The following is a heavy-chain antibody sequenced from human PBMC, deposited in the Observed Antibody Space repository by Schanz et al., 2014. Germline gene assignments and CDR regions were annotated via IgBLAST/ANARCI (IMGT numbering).Heavy chain of an antibody. CDR1: GYTLKDHA. V-gene: IGHV1-3*01. D-gene: IGHD6-13*01. CDR3: ARDLIAAAESWFDP. J-gene: IGHJ5*02. Sequence: QGQLVQSGAEVKKPGASVKVSCQASGYTLKDHAMHWVRQAPGQSLEWLGWINPANGNTHYSPRLNGRVSISSDTAASTVYLHFSSLKSDDTAVYDCARDLIAAAESWFDPWGQGTLVTVSP. CDR2: INPANGNT.